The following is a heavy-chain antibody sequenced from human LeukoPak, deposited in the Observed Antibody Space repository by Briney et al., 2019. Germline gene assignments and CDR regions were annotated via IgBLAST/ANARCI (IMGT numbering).Heavy chain of an antibody. J-gene: IGHJ3*02. CDR1: GGSISSYY. V-gene: IGHV4-59*08. Sequence: PSETLSLTCTVSGGSISSYYWSWIRQPPGEGLEWIGYIYYSGSTNYNPSLKSRVTISVDTSKNQFSLKLSSVTAADTAVYYCARHTGDTAMATGAFDIWGQGTMVTVSS. CDR2: IYYSGST. CDR3: ARHTGDTAMATGAFDI. D-gene: IGHD5-18*01.